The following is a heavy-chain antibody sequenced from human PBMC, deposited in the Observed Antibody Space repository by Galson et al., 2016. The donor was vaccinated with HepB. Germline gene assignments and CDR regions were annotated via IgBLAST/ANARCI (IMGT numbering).Heavy chain of an antibody. CDR2: MSGSGGNI. J-gene: IGHJ3*02. CDR1: GLTFRNYA. D-gene: IGHD1-26*01. CDR3: AKDLSSSIMGATGYAFDI. Sequence: SLRLSCAGSGLTFRNYAMSWVRQAPGKGLEWVSGMSGSGGNIQYADSVTGRFTISRDNSENTLYLQMHSLRAEDTAVYYCAKDLSSSIMGATGYAFDIWGQGTVVTVSS. V-gene: IGHV3-23*01.